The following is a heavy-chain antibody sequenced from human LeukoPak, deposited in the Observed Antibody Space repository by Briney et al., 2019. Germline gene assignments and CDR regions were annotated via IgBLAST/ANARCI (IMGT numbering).Heavy chain of an antibody. CDR2: ISWNSGSI. D-gene: IGHD3-10*01. V-gene: IGHV3-9*01. Sequence: GRSRRLSCAASGFTFDDYAMHWVRQAPGKGLEWVSGISWNSGSIGYADSVKGRFTISRDNAKNSLYLQMNSLRAEDTALYYCAKERVYGSGSYSHWGQGTLVTVSS. CDR3: AKERVYGSGSYSH. J-gene: IGHJ4*02. CDR1: GFTFDDYA.